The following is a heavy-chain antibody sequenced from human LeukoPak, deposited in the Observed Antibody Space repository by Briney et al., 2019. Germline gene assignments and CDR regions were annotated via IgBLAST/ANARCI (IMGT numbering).Heavy chain of an antibody. CDR2: ISYDGSNK. J-gene: IGHJ4*02. D-gene: IGHD1-7*01. CDR3: ARENYCPDY. V-gene: IGHV3-30-3*01. CDR1: GFTFSSYA. Sequence: PGRSLRLSCAASGFTFSSYAMHWVRQAPGKGLEWVAVISYDGSNKYYADSVKGRFTISRDNSKNTLYLQMNSPRAEDTAVYYCARENYCPDYWGQGTLVTVSS.